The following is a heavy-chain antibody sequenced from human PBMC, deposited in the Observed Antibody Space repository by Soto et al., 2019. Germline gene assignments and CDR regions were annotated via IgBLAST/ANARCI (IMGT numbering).Heavy chain of an antibody. CDR3: ARDKHMAAAGEVNYYYYGMDV. Sequence: GGSLRLSCAASGFTFSSYSMNWVRQAPGKGLEWVSSISSSSSYIYYADSVKGRFTISRDNAKNSLYLQMNSLRAEDTAVYYCARDKHMAAAGEVNYYYYGMDVWGQGTTVTVSS. D-gene: IGHD6-13*01. V-gene: IGHV3-21*01. J-gene: IGHJ6*02. CDR2: ISSSSSYI. CDR1: GFTFSSYS.